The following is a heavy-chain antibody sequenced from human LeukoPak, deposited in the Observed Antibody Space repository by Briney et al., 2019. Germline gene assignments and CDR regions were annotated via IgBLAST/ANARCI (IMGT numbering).Heavy chain of an antibody. J-gene: IGHJ3*02. CDR3: ARDGDYGDYAFDI. CDR2: ISSSSSYT. V-gene: IGHV3-11*06. Sequence: GGSLRLSCAASGFTFSDYYMSWSRQAPGEGLEWVSYISSSSSYTNYADSVKGRFTISRDNAKNSPYLQMNSLRAEDTAVYYCARDGDYGDYAFDIWGQGKMVTVSS. CDR1: GFTFSDYY. D-gene: IGHD4-17*01.